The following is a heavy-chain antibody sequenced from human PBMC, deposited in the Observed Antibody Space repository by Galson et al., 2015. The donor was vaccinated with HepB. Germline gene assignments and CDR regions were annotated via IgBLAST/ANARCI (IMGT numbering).Heavy chain of an antibody. J-gene: IGHJ3*02. CDR2: IYWDDDK. CDR3: AHRQYGDYWGDHAFDI. Sequence: PALVKPTQTLTLTCTFSGFSLSTSGVGVGWIRQPPGKALEWLALIYWDDDKRYSPSLKSRLTITKDTSKNQVVLTMTNMDPVDTATYCCAHRQYGDYWGDHAFDIWGQGTMVTVSS. D-gene: IGHD4-17*01. V-gene: IGHV2-5*02. CDR1: GFSLSTSGVG.